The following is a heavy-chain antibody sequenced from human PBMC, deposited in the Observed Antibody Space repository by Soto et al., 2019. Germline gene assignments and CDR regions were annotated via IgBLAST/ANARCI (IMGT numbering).Heavy chain of an antibody. D-gene: IGHD2-2*01. V-gene: IGHV4-34*01. Sequence: QVQLQQWGAGLLKPSETLSLTCAVYGGSFSGYYWSWIRQPPGKGLEWIGEINHSGCTTYNPSLKTPVTISVDTSKNHFSLKLSSVTAADTAVYYCARGVAIVVVPAARRAWFDPWGQGTLVTVSS. CDR3: ARGVAIVVVPAARRAWFDP. CDR2: INHSGCT. J-gene: IGHJ5*02. CDR1: GGSFSGYY.